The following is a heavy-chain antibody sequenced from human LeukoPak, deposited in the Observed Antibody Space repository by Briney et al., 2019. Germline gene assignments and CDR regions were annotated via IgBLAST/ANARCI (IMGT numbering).Heavy chain of an antibody. CDR3: ARALKKQQLVQGYYFDY. CDR1: GFTFSSYS. J-gene: IGHJ4*02. Sequence: PGGSLRLSCAASGFTFSSYSMNWVRQAPGKGLEWVSSISSSSSYIYYADSVKGRFTISRDNAKNSLYLQMNSLRAEDTAVYYCARALKKQQLVQGYYFDYWGQGTQVTVSS. CDR2: ISSSSSYI. V-gene: IGHV3-21*01. D-gene: IGHD6-13*01.